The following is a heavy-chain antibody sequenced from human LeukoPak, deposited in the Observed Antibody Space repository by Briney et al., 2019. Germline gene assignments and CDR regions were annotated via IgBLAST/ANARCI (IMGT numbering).Heavy chain of an antibody. D-gene: IGHD4-17*01. V-gene: IGHV4-4*02. Sequence: GSLRLSCAASGFTFSSYGMHWVRQPPGKGLEWIGKIYLGGSANYNPSLRSRVTISVDKSKNQFSLKLSSVTAADTAVYYCASTYGDYRGYAFDIWGQGTMVTVSS. CDR3: ASTYGDYRGYAFDI. CDR1: GFTFSSYGM. CDR2: IYLGGSA. J-gene: IGHJ3*02.